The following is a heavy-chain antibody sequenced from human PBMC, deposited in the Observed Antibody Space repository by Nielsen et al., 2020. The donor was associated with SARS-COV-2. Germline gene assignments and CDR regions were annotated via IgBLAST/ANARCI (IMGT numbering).Heavy chain of an antibody. Sequence: GESLKISCAASGFDFSHYIMIWVRQAPGKGLEWVSSIASSGSDIHYADSVKGRFTISRDNAKDSLYLQMSSLRAEDTAVYYCVVMYGDSSRRNWFDPWGQGTLVTVSS. D-gene: IGHD4-17*01. V-gene: IGHV3-21*06. CDR1: GFDFSHYI. CDR2: IASSGSDI. J-gene: IGHJ5*02. CDR3: VVMYGDSSRRNWFDP.